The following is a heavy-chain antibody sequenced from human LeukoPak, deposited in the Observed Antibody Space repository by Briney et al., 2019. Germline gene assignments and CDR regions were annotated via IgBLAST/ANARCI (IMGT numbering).Heavy chain of an antibody. J-gene: IGHJ4*02. D-gene: IGHD3-22*01. V-gene: IGHV3-21*01. CDR1: GFTFSSYS. CDR2: ISSSSSYI. Sequence: PGGSLRLSCAASGFTFSSYSMNWVRQAPGKGLEWVSSISSSSSYIYYADSVKGRFTISRDNAKNSLYLQMNSLRGEDTAVYYCARDFDTSGYTFDYWGQGALVTVSS. CDR3: ARDFDTSGYTFDY.